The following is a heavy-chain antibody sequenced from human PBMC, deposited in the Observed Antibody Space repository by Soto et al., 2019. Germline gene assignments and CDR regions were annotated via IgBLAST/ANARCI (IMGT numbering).Heavy chain of an antibody. V-gene: IGHV4-59*01. CDR1: GGSISSNY. Sequence: SETLSLTCTVSGGSISSNYWTWVRQPPGKGLEWIGYVYNSGSTNYNPSLKSRVTISEDTSKSQFSLKVNSMTAADTAVYYCARYRREAVAGYTLDNWGQGILVTVSS. D-gene: IGHD6-13*01. CDR2: VYNSGST. J-gene: IGHJ4*02. CDR3: ARYRREAVAGYTLDN.